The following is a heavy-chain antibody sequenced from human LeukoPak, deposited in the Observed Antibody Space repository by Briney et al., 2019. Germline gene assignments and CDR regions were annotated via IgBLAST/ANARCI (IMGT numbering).Heavy chain of an antibody. J-gene: IGHJ3*02. CDR3: VKEHVDRGFTRSFEI. CDR2: IIDTKT. V-gene: IGHV3-23*01. Sequence: PGGSLRLSCAASGFTFSTNAMSWVRQAPGKGLEWVSAIIDTKTYYADAVKGRFTISRDNSKNTVYLQMNSLRAEDTAVYYCVKEHVDRGFTRSFEIWGQGTVVTVSS. CDR1: GFTFSTNA. D-gene: IGHD3-10*01.